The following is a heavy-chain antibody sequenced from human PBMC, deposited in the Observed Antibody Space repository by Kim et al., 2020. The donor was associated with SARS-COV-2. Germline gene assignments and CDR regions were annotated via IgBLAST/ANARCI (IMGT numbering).Heavy chain of an antibody. CDR1: GYTFTSYG. V-gene: IGHV1-18*01. D-gene: IGHD3-16*02. CDR3: ARTYYDYVWGSYRVDKVYYYGMDV. CDR2: ISAYNGNT. Sequence: ASVKVSCKASGYTFTSYGISWVRQAPGQGLEWMGWISAYNGNTNYAQKLQGRVTMTTDTSTSTAYMELRSLRSDDTAVYYCARTYYDYVWGSYRVDKVYYYGMDVWGQGTTVTVSS. J-gene: IGHJ6*02.